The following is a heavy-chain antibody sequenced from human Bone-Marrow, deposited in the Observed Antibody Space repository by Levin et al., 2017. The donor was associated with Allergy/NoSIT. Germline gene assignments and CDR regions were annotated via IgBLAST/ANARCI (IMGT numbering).Heavy chain of an antibody. D-gene: IGHD5-12*01. CDR2: ISSTGDTL. CDR1: GFTISGYE. J-gene: IGHJ4*02. V-gene: IGHV3-48*03. Sequence: QSGGSLRLSCAASGFTISGYEMNWVRQAPEKGLECISYISSTGDTLYADSVRGRFTISRDNARNSLYLQMNSLRAEDTAVYYCATTLSGYDSYFGYWGQGTLVTVSS. CDR3: ATTLSGYDSYFGY.